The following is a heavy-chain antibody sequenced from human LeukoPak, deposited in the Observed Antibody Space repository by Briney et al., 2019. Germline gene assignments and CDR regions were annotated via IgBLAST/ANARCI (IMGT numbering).Heavy chain of an antibody. D-gene: IGHD3-10*01. Sequence: PSETLSLTCTVSGGSISSGSYYCSWIRQPAGKGLEWIGRIYTSGSTNYNPSLKSRVTISVDTSKNQFSLKLSSATAADTAVYYCARDFRYGSGSYYNPPGFDPWGQGTLVTVSS. CDR2: IYTSGST. CDR1: GGSISSGSYY. V-gene: IGHV4-61*02. CDR3: ARDFRYGSGSYYNPPGFDP. J-gene: IGHJ5*02.